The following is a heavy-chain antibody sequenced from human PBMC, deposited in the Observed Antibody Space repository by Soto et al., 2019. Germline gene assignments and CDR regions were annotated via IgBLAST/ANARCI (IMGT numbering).Heavy chain of an antibody. J-gene: IGHJ4*02. Sequence: ASVKVSCKASGYTFTGYYMHWVRQAPGQGLEWMGWINPNSGGTNYAQKFQGRVTMTRDTSISTAYMELSRLRSDDTAVYYCARDLDPSGSYYTDYWGQGTLVTVSS. CDR1: GYTFTGYY. D-gene: IGHD3-10*01. CDR2: INPNSGGT. CDR3: ARDLDPSGSYYTDY. V-gene: IGHV1-2*02.